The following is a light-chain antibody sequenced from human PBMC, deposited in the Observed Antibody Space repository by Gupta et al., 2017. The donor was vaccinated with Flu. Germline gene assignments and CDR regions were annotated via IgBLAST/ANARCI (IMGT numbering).Light chain of an antibody. CDR2: SAS. CDR3: QQYNSWPKT. CDR1: QSVSNN. V-gene: IGKV3-15*01. J-gene: IGKJ1*01. Sequence: EIVMTQSPATLSMSTGESATLSCRASQSVSNNLAWYQQKAGQAPRLLIDSASLRSTGTPARFSGSGSGTEFTLTISSLQSEDFAIYYCQQYNSWPKTFGQGTKVEMK.